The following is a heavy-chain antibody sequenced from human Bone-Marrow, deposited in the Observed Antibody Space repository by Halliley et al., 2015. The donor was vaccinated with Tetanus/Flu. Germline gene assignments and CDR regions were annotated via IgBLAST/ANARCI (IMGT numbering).Heavy chain of an antibody. CDR1: GFTFSNYA. V-gene: IGHV3-23*01. D-gene: IGHD4-4*01. CDR3: AKTLSTTVSKYCYHEMAV. Sequence: SLRLSCAASGFTFSNYAMSWVRQAPGKGLVWVSALSGSGGCSYYTDSVKGRFSISRDKSKNTLYLEMNSLRAEDTATYYCAKTLSTTVSKYCYHEMAVWGQGTPVTVSS. CDR2: LSGSGGCS. J-gene: IGHJ6*02.